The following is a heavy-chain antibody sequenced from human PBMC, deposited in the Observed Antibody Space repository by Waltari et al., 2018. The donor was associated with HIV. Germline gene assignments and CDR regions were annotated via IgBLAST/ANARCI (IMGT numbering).Heavy chain of an antibody. CDR2: IKQDGSEK. CDR3: ASLYCSGGSCYDY. D-gene: IGHD2-15*01. CDR1: GFTFSCYW. V-gene: IGHV3-7*01. Sequence: EVQLVESGGGLVQPGGYLRLSCAASGFTFSCYWMTWVRQAPGKGLEWVANIKQDGSEKYYADSVKGRITISRDNAKNSLYLQMNSLRAEDTAVYYCASLYCSGGSCYDYWGQGTLVTVSS. J-gene: IGHJ4*02.